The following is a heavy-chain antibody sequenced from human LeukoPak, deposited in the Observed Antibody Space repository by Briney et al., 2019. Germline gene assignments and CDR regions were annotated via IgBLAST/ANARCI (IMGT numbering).Heavy chain of an antibody. CDR1: GFTFSSYG. Sequence: GGSLRLSCAASGFTFSSYGMHWVRQAPGKGLEWVAFIRYDGSNKYYADSVKGRFTISRDRSKNTLYLQINSLRAEDTALYYCARVRGREFSTFDYWGQGTLVTVSS. V-gene: IGHV3-30*02. D-gene: IGHD3-10*01. CDR2: IRYDGSNK. CDR3: ARVRGREFSTFDY. J-gene: IGHJ4*02.